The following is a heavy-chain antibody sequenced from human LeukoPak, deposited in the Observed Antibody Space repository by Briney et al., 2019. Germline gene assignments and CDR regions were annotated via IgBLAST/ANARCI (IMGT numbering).Heavy chain of an antibody. J-gene: IGHJ4*02. Sequence: PGGSLRLSCAASGFTFSSYGMNWVRQAPGKGLEWVSYISSSSGTIYYADSVKGRFTISRDNAKNSLYLQMNSLRAEDTAVYYCARETYYYGSGSYYVDYWGQGTLVTVSS. D-gene: IGHD3-10*01. CDR2: ISSSSGTI. CDR1: GFTFSSYG. V-gene: IGHV3-48*01. CDR3: ARETYYYGSGSYYVDY.